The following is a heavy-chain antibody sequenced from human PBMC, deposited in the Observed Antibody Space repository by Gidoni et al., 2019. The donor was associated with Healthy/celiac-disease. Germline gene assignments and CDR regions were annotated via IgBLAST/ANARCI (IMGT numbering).Heavy chain of an antibody. D-gene: IGHD2-21*02. CDR1: GRTFSSYA. CDR2: IIPIFGTA. V-gene: IGHV1-69*12. J-gene: IGHJ4*02. CDR3: ARGGQDCGGDCY. Sequence: QVPVVLSAAAVTKPGSSVKVSCKASGRTFSSYAISSARQAPGRGLEWMGGIIPIFGTANDAQKFQRRGTITADESTSTADMELSSLRSEDTAVYYCARGGQDCGGDCYWGQGTLVTVSS.